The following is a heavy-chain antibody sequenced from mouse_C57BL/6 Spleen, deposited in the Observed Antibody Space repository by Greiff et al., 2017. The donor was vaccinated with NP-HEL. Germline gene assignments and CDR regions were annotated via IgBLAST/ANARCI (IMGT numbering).Heavy chain of an antibody. CDR3: ARWDYGSSFAY. V-gene: IGHV1-82*01. Sequence: VQLQESGPELVKPGASVKISCKASGYAFTSSWMNWVKQRPGKGLEWIGRIYPGDGDTNYNGKFKGKATLTADKSSSTAYMQLSSLTSEDSAVYFCARWDYGSSFAYWGQGTLVTVSA. D-gene: IGHD1-1*01. CDR1: GYAFTSSW. CDR2: IYPGDGDT. J-gene: IGHJ3*01.